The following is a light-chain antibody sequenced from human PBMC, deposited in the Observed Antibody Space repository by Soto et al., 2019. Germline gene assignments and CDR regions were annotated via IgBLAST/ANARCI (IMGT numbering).Light chain of an antibody. J-gene: IGKJ5*01. CDR1: QSVSSN. V-gene: IGKV3-11*01. Sequence: EIVLSQSPATLSVSPGERATLSCRASQSVSSNLAWYQQKPGQAPGLLIYGASTRATGIPDRFSGSGSGTDFTLTISSLEPEDFAVYYCQQRSNWPPFTFGQGTRLEIK. CDR2: GAS. CDR3: QQRSNWPPFT.